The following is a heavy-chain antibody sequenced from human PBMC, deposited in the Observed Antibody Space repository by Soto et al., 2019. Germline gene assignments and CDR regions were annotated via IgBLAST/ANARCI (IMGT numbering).Heavy chain of an antibody. CDR2: IIPIFGTA. D-gene: IGHD3-10*01. CDR1: GGTFSSYA. CDR3: AAAMVRGVIMENYGMDV. Sequence: ASVKVSCKAPGGTFSSYAISWVRKAPGQGLEWMGGIIPIFGTANYAQKFQGRVTITADESTSTAYMELSSLRSEDTAVYYCAAAMVRGVIMENYGMDVWGQGTTVTVSS. J-gene: IGHJ6*02. V-gene: IGHV1-69*13.